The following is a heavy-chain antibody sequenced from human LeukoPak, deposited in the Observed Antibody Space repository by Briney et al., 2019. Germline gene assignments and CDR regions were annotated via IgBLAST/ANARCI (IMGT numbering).Heavy chain of an antibody. V-gene: IGHV3-9*01. CDR3: AKGVVVVVTAYFDY. J-gene: IGHJ4*02. D-gene: IGHD2-21*02. CDR2: ISWNSGSI. Sequence: GRSLRLSCAASGFTFYDYAMHWVRHAPGKGLEWVSGISWNSGSIGYADSVKGRFTISRDNAKNSLYLQMNSLRAEDTALYYCAKGVVVVVTAYFDYWGQGTLVTVSS. CDR1: GFTFYDYA.